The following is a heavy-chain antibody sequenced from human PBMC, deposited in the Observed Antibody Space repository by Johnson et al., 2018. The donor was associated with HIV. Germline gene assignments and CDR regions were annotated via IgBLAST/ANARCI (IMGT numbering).Heavy chain of an antibody. D-gene: IGHD5-18*01. CDR1: GFTFSSYV. CDR3: ARVTHIQLWANDAFDI. CDR2: ISKERGDE. Sequence: VQLVESGGGVVQPGRSLRLSCAASGFTFSSYVMHWVRQAPGNGLEGVTVISKERGDEYYADSVRGRFTISRDNSKNTLYLQMNSLRAEDTAVYYCARVTHIQLWANDAFDIWGQGTMVTVSS. V-gene: IGHV3-30*03. J-gene: IGHJ3*02.